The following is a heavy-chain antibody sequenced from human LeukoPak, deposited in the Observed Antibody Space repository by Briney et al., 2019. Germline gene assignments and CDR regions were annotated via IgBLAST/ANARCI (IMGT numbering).Heavy chain of an antibody. CDR1: GGSIRSYY. CDR2: IYYSGST. Sequence: SETLSLTCTVSGGSIRSYYWSWIRQPPGKGLEWIGYIYYSGSTNYNSSLKSRVTISVETSKNQFSLKLSSVTAADTAVYYCARFGSLREPIHDYWGQGTLVTVSS. J-gene: IGHJ4*02. CDR3: ARFGSLREPIHDY. V-gene: IGHV4-59*01. D-gene: IGHD3-16*01.